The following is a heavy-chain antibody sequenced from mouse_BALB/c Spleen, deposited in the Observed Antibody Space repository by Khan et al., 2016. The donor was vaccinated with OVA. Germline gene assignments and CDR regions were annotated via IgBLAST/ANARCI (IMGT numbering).Heavy chain of an antibody. V-gene: IGHV2-2*02. J-gene: IGHJ3*01. Sequence: VELVESGPGLVQPSQSLSITCTVSGFSLTTYGVHWVRQSPGKGLEWLGVIWSGGSTDYYAAFISRLSISKDNSKSQVFFKMNSLQANDTAIYYCARNYDYDEGLVYWGQGTLVTVSA. CDR3: ARNYDYDEGLVY. D-gene: IGHD2-4*01. CDR1: GFSLTTYG. CDR2: IWSGGST.